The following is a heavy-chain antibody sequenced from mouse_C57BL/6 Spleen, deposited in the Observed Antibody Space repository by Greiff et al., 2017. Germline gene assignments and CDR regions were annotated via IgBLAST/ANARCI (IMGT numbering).Heavy chain of an antibody. CDR2: IDPADGDT. Sequence: EVQLKESGAELVRPGASVKLSCTASGFNIKGYYMHWVKQRPEQGLEWIGRIDPADGDTEYTQKFKGKATMTADTSSNTAYLQLSSLTSEDTAVYYCTPITTVGATDDFDYWGQGTTLTVSS. CDR3: TPITTVGATDDFDY. D-gene: IGHD1-1*01. J-gene: IGHJ2*01. CDR1: GFNIKGYY. V-gene: IGHV14-1*01.